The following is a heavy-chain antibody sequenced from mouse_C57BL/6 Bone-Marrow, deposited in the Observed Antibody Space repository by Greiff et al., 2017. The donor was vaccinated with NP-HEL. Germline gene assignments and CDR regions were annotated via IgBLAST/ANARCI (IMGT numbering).Heavy chain of an antibody. J-gene: IGHJ4*01. CDR3: TPPYFYAMDY. Sequence: DVQLQESGAELVRPGASVKLSCTASGFNIKDYYMHWVKQRPEQGLEWIGRIDPEDGDTEYAPKFQGKATMTAATSSNTAYLQLSSLTSEDTAVYYCTPPYFYAMDYWGQGTSVTVSS. V-gene: IGHV14-1*01. D-gene: IGHD2-10*01. CDR2: IDPEDGDT. CDR1: GFNIKDYY.